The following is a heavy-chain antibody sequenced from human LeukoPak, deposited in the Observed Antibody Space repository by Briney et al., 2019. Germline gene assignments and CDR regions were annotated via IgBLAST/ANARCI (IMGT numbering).Heavy chain of an antibody. V-gene: IGHV3-30-3*01. D-gene: IGHD3-22*01. J-gene: IGHJ3*02. CDR1: GFTFSSYA. Sequence: PGGSLRLSCAASGFTFSSYAMHWVRQAPGKGLEWVAVISYDGSNKYYADSVKGRFTISRDNAKNSLYLQMNSLRAEDTALYYCAKVFWDYDTGPQPADAFDIWGQGTMVTVSS. CDR2: ISYDGSNK. CDR3: AKVFWDYDTGPQPADAFDI.